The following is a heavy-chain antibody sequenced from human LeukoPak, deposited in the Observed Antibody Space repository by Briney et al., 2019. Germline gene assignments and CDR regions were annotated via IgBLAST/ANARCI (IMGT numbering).Heavy chain of an antibody. CDR1: GYTFTSYA. J-gene: IGHJ4*02. CDR3: ARPDSSSLYYYFDY. D-gene: IGHD6-13*01. Sequence: ASVKVSCKASGYTFTSYAMNWVRQAPGQGLEWMGWINTNTGNPTYAQGFTGRFVFSLDTSVSTAYLQISSLKAVDTAVYYCARPDSSSLYYYFDYWGQGTLVTVSS. CDR2: INTNTGNP. V-gene: IGHV7-4-1*02.